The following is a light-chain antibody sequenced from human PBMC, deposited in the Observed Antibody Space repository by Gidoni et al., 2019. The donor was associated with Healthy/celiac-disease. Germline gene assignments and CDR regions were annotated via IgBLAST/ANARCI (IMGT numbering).Light chain of an antibody. CDR1: QSISSY. CDR2: AAS. J-gene: IGKJ3*01. CDR3: QQSYSTPRFT. V-gene: IGKV1-39*01. Sequence: DIQMTQSPSSLSASVGDRVTITCRASQSISSYLNWYQQKPGKAPKLLIYAASSLQSGVPSRFSGSGSGTDFTLTISSLQPEDFATYYCQQSYSTPRFTLXPXTKVDIK.